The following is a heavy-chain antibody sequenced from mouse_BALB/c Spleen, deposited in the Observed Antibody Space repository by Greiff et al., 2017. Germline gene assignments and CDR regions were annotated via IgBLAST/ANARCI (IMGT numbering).Heavy chain of an antibody. CDR1: GFSLTSYG. CDR3: AREGYDYPLAY. V-gene: IGHV2-9*02. Sequence: QVQLKESGPGLVAPSQSLSITCTVSGFSLTSYGVHWVRQPPGKGLEWLGVIWAGGSTNYNSALMSRLSISKDNSKSQVFLKMNSLQTDDTAMYYCAREGYDYPLAYWGQGTLVTVSA. J-gene: IGHJ3*01. D-gene: IGHD2-4*01. CDR2: IWAGGST.